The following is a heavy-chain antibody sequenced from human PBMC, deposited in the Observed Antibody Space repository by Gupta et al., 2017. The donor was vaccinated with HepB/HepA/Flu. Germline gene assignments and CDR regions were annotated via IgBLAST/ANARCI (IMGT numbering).Heavy chain of an antibody. V-gene: IGHV3-48*03. J-gene: IGHJ4*02. D-gene: IGHD7-27*01. CDR3: ARDLGTDDY. CDR2: ISRSSTTI. CDR1: GFTFRNYE. Sequence: DVQLVESGGGLVQPGGSLRLSCAPSGFTFRNYEMNWVRQAPGRGLEWVACISRSSTTIYYADSVKGRFTISRDNAKSSLYLQMNSLTVEDTAVYYCARDLGTDDYWGQGTQVTVSS.